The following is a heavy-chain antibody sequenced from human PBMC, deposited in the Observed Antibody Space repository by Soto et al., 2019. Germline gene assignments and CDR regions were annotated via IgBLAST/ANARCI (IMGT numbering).Heavy chain of an antibody. CDR3: AKESRLAKGIAVAGGTTAFDI. CDR2: ISYDGSNK. J-gene: IGHJ3*02. CDR1: GFTFSSYG. V-gene: IGHV3-30*18. Sequence: GGSLRLSCAASGFTFSSYGMHWVRQAPGKGLEWVAVISYDGSNKYYADSVKGRFTISRDNSKNTLYLQMNSLRAEDTAVYYCAKESRLAKGIAVAGGTTAFDIWGQGTMVTVSS. D-gene: IGHD6-19*01.